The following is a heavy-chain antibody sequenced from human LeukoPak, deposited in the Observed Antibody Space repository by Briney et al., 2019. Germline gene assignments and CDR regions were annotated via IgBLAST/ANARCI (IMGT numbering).Heavy chain of an antibody. CDR1: GFTFSSYS. CDR2: ISSSSSTI. D-gene: IGHD2-2*01. CDR3: ARVGFVVVPAANDY. J-gene: IGHJ4*02. Sequence: QPGGSLRLSCAASGFTFSSYSMNWVRQAPGKGLEWVSYISSSSSTIYYADSVKGRFTISRDNAKNSLYLQMNSLRAEDTAVYYCARVGFVVVPAANDYWGQGTLVTVSS. V-gene: IGHV3-48*01.